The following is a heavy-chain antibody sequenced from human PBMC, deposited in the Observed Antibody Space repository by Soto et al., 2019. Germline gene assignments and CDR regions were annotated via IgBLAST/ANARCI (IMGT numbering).Heavy chain of an antibody. D-gene: IGHD6-13*01. V-gene: IGHV3-30*02. Sequence: PGGSLRLSCAASGFTFSSYGMHWVRQAPGKGLEWVAFMWYDGSNKYYADSVKGRFTISRDNSKNTLYLQMNSLRAEDTAVYYCARDTYSSSWWTIDYWGQGTLVTVSS. CDR3: ARDTYSSSWWTIDY. CDR2: MWYDGSNK. CDR1: GFTFSSYG. J-gene: IGHJ4*02.